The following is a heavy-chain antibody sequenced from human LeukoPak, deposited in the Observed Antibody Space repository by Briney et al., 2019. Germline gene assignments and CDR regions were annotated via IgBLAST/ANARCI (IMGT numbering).Heavy chain of an antibody. CDR1: GYTFTGYY. CDR2: INPNSGGT. D-gene: IGHD2-2*02. J-gene: IGHJ4*02. Sequence: ASVKVSCKASGYTFTGYYMHWVPQAPGQGLEWMGWINPNSGGTNYAQRFQGRVTMTRDTSLSTAYMELSSLRSDDTALYYCARATHCGSTSCYSPDYWGQGTLVTVSS. CDR3: ARATHCGSTSCYSPDY. V-gene: IGHV1-2*02.